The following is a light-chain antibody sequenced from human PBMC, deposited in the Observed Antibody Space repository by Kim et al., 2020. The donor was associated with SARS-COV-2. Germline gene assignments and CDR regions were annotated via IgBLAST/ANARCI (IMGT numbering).Light chain of an antibody. CDR3: QQYDKLPT. CDR1: QDISNY. V-gene: IGKV1-33*01. Sequence: DIQMTQSPSSLSASVGDRVTITCQASQDISNYLKWYQQKPGKAPKLLIYDASNWETGVPSRFSGSGSGTDFTFTISSLQPEDIATYYCQQYDKLPTFGGGTKVDIK. J-gene: IGKJ4*01. CDR2: DAS.